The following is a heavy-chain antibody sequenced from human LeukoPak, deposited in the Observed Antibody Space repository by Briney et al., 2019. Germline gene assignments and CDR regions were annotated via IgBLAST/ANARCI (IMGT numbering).Heavy chain of an antibody. CDR2: INPSGGST. J-gene: IGHJ4*02. CDR1: GATFGSHS. Sequence: ASVKVSCKASGATFGSHSISWVRQAPGQGLEWMGIINPSGGSTSYAQKFQGRVTMTRDMSTSTVYMELSSLRSEDTAVYYCASTEVVGRYLNYWGQGTLVTVSS. D-gene: IGHD1-26*01. CDR3: ASTEVVGRYLNY. V-gene: IGHV1-46*01.